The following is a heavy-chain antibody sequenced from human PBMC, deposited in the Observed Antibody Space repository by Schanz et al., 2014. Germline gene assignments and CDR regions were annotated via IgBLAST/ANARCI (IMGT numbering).Heavy chain of an antibody. CDR1: GFTFSSYA. Sequence: EVQLVESGGGLVQPGGSLRLSCAASGFTFSSYAMSWVRQTPGKGLEWVSHINSDGTTTTYADSVKGRFTISRDNAENTLYLQMNSLRVEDTAVYYCAMGGYQLHHWGQGTLVTVAA. CDR3: AMGGYQLHH. D-gene: IGHD1-7*01. V-gene: IGHV3-74*02. J-gene: IGHJ4*02. CDR2: INSDGTTT.